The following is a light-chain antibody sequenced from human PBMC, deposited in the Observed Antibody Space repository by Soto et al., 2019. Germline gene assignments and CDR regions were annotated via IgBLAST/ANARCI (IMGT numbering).Light chain of an antibody. CDR2: GAS. CDR3: QHYYINPIT. CDR1: GRVASNY. J-gene: IGKJ4*01. V-gene: IGKV3-20*01. Sequence: EVMLTLSPGTLSLSEREIATLFCRASGRVASNYLAWYQQKPGQAPRLLIYGASSRATGITDRFSGSGSGTDFTLPISSMQAEDVAVYYCQHYYINPITFGGGSKVDIK.